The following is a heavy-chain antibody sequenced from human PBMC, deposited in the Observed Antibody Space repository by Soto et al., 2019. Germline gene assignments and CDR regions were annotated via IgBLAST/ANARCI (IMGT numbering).Heavy chain of an antibody. Sequence: QVQLVQSGAEVKKPGASVKVSCKVSGYTLTELSMHWVRQAPGKGLEWMGGFDPEDGETIYAHKFQGRVNMTEDTSTDTAYMELSSLRSEDTAVYYCATDLPLSYDFWSGATYTDYWGQGTLVTVSS. CDR1: GYTLTELS. CDR2: FDPEDGET. D-gene: IGHD3-3*01. CDR3: ATDLPLSYDFWSGATYTDY. V-gene: IGHV1-24*01. J-gene: IGHJ4*02.